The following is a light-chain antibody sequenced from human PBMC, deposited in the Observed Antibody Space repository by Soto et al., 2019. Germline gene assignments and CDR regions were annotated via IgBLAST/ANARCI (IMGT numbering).Light chain of an antibody. J-gene: IGKJ1*01. CDR3: LQHNTYPRT. Sequence: IQKTQSPSSLSASVGDRVTITCRASQGIGNDLGWYQQKPGKAPKRLIYATSSLQSGVPSSFSGSGSGTEFTLTISSLQPEDFATYYCLQHNTYPRTFGQGTKV. CDR2: ATS. CDR1: QGIGND. V-gene: IGKV1-17*01.